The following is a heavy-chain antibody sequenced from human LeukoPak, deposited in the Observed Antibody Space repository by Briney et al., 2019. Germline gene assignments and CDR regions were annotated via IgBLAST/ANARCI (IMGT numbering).Heavy chain of an antibody. Sequence: GASVKVSCKASGYTFTSYGMSWVRQDPGQGLEWMGWISAYNGNTNYAQKLQGRVTMTTDTSTSTAYMELRSLRSDDTAVYYCARLLWFGELFDYWGQGTLVTVSS. CDR3: ARLLWFGELFDY. V-gene: IGHV1-18*01. J-gene: IGHJ4*02. CDR2: ISAYNGNT. D-gene: IGHD3-10*01. CDR1: GYTFTSYG.